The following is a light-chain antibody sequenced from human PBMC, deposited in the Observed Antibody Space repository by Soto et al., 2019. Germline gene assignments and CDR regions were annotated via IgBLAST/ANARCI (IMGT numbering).Light chain of an antibody. V-gene: IGKV1-39*01. J-gene: IGKJ1*01. Sequence: MTQSPLSLPVTPGEPASITCRASQSIYNYLNWYQQKPGKAPQLLIFAASSLQSGVPSRFSGSESGTDFTLTISSLQPEDFATYYCQQSYSTPRTFGQGTKVDVK. CDR2: AAS. CDR1: QSIYNY. CDR3: QQSYSTPRT.